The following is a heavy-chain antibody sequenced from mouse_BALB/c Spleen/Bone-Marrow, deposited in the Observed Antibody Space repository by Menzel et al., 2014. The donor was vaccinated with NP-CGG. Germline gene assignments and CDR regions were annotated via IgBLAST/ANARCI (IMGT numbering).Heavy chain of an antibody. Sequence: EVHLVESGTVLARPGASVKMPCKASGYTFTSYWMHWVKQRPGQGLEWIGTIYPGNSDTTYNQKFKGKAKLTAVTSTSTAYMELSSLTNEDSAVYYCTTLARNYFDYWGQGTTLTVSS. V-gene: IGHV1-5*01. CDR3: TTLARNYFDY. CDR1: GYTFTSYW. CDR2: IYPGNSDT. J-gene: IGHJ2*01.